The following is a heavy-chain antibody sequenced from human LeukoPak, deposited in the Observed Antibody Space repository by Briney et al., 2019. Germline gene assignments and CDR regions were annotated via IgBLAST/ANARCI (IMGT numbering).Heavy chain of an antibody. D-gene: IGHD2-2*02. CDR1: GDSISSGSHY. CDR3: AREEGYIPM. J-gene: IGHJ4*02. V-gene: IGHV4-31*03. Sequence: SQTLSLTCTASGDSISSGSHYWSWIRQHPGKGLEWIGYIYCSGSTYYNPSLKSRVTISVDTSKNQFSLKLSSVTAADTAVYYCAREEGYIPMWGQGTLVTVSS. CDR2: IYCSGST.